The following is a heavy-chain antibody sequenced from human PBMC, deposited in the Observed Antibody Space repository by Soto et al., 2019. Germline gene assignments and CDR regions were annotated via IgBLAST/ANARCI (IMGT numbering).Heavy chain of an antibody. Sequence: QVQLQESGPGLVKPSETLSLTCTVSGGSISSYYWSWIRQPPGKGLEWIGYIYYSGSTNYNPSLKSRVTISVDTSKNQFSLKLSSVTAADTAVYYCARELTGYRDFWSGYFDAFDIWDQGTMVTVSS. CDR2: IYYSGST. V-gene: IGHV4-59*01. J-gene: IGHJ3*02. CDR1: GGSISSYY. CDR3: ARELTGYRDFWSGYFDAFDI. D-gene: IGHD3-3*01.